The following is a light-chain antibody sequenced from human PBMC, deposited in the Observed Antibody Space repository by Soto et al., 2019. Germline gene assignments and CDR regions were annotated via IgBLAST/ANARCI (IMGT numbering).Light chain of an antibody. CDR2: EVS. V-gene: IGLV2-8*01. J-gene: IGLJ2*01. CDR3: ASYGGNNNLL. Sequence: QSALTQPPSASGSPGQSVTISCTGTSTDVGGYNYVSWYQQHPGKAPKLMMFEVSKRPSGVPDRFSGSKSGNTASLTVSGLQAEDEADYYCASYGGNNNLLFGGGTKLTVL. CDR1: STDVGGYNY.